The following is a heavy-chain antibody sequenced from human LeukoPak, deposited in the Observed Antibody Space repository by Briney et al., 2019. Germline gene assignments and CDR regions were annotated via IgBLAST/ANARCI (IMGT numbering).Heavy chain of an antibody. CDR3: ARDRGDYNHYFDY. CDR1: GFIVSSNY. Sequence: GGSLRLSGAASGFIVSSNYMSWVRQAPGKGLEWVSVIYSGGSTYYADSVKGRFTISTDNSKNTLHLQMNSLRAEDTAVYYCARDRGDYNHYFDYWGQGTLVTVSS. D-gene: IGHD4-17*01. J-gene: IGHJ4*02. V-gene: IGHV3-66*01. CDR2: IYSGGST.